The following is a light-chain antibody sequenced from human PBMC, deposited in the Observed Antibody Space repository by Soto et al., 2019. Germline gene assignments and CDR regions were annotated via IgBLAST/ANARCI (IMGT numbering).Light chain of an antibody. CDR1: QSVGSY. CDR2: DAS. V-gene: IGKV3-11*01. CDR3: QQRGNWPVT. Sequence: EIVLTQSPATLSLSPGERATLSCRASQSVGSYFAWYQQKPGQAPRLLIYDASNRATGIPARFSGSGSGTGFTLPISSPEPDDFAVYYCQQRGNWPVTFGQGTRVDIK. J-gene: IGKJ1*01.